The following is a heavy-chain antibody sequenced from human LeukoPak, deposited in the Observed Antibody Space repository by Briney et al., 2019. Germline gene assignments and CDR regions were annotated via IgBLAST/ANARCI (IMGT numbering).Heavy chain of an antibody. CDR1: GYTFTSYG. D-gene: IGHD1-26*01. CDR2: ISAYNGNT. V-gene: IGHV1-18*01. J-gene: IGHJ4*02. Sequence: ASVKVSCKASGYTFTSYGISWVRQAPGRGLEWMGWISAYNGNTNYAQKLQGRVTMTTDTSTSTAYMELRSLRSDDTAVYYCARDTADGGSGSYLLFDYWGQGTLVTVSS. CDR3: ARDTADGGSGSYLLFDY.